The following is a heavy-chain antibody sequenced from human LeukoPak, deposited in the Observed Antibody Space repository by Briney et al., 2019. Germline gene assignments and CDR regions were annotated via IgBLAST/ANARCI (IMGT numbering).Heavy chain of an antibody. CDR2: MYYSGHS. CDR1: GGSFTNYH. D-gene: IGHD5-24*01. V-gene: IGHV4-59*01. Sequence: SETLSLTCTVSGGSFTNYHWSWIRQPPGKGLEWIGFMYYSGHSNYNPSLQSRVSMSVDTSKRQFSLTLSSVTAADTAVYYCARTEMATSPRGYFDFWSQGTLVTVSS. J-gene: IGHJ4*02. CDR3: ARTEMATSPRGYFDF.